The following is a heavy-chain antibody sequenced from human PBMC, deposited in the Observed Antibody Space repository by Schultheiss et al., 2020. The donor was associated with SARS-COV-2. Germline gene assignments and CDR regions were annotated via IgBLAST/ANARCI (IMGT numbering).Heavy chain of an antibody. J-gene: IGHJ5*02. CDR1: GGSISSYY. D-gene: IGHD3-16*01. Sequence: SQTLSLTCTVSGGSISSYYWSWIRQPPGKGLEWIGYIYHSGSTYYNPSLKSRVTISVDTSKNQFSLKLSSVTAADTAVYYCARAVGGSRGRGWFDPWGQGTLVTVSS. CDR2: IYHSGST. V-gene: IGHV4-59*12. CDR3: ARAVGGSRGRGWFDP.